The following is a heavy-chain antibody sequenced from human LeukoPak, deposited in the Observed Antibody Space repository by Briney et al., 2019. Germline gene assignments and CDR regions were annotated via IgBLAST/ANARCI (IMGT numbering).Heavy chain of an antibody. Sequence: SETLSLTCTVSGGSISNSAYFWAWIRQPPGKGLEWIGRIDYIGSTFCNPSLKCRATISVHTSKNQFSLHLSSVTAADTAMYHCATTHYDVLTGYYAGFDYWGQGILVTASS. J-gene: IGHJ4*02. V-gene: IGHV4-39*01. CDR1: GGSISNSAYF. CDR3: ATTHYDVLTGYYAGFDY. D-gene: IGHD3-9*01. CDR2: IDYIGST.